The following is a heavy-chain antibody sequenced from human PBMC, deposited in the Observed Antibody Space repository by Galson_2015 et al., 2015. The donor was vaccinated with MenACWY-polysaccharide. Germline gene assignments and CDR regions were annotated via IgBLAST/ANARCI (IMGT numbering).Heavy chain of an antibody. CDR1: GYTFTAYY. Sequence: SVKVSCKASGYTFTAYYIHWVRQAPGQGLEWMGRINPNSGDTDYAQKFQGRVTMTRDTSISTAYMDLSRLRSADTAVYYCARVGGLDFDSSAYYPNWGQGALVTVSS. D-gene: IGHD3-22*01. V-gene: IGHV1-2*06. CDR2: INPNSGDT. J-gene: IGHJ4*02. CDR3: ARVGGLDFDSSAYYPN.